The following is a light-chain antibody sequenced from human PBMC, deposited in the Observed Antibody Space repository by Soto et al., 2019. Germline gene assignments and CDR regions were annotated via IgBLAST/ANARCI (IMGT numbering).Light chain of an antibody. CDR1: SSDDGSYNR. Sequence: QSALTQPPSVSGSPGQSVTISCTGTSSDDGSYNRVSWYHQPPGKAPKLMIYEVNTLPSGVPDRFSGSKSGNTAYLTFSWLQAEDEADYYYSSYTSTSNYVFGTGTKVTVL. V-gene: IGLV2-18*02. J-gene: IGLJ1*01. CDR2: EVN. CDR3: SSYTSTSNYV.